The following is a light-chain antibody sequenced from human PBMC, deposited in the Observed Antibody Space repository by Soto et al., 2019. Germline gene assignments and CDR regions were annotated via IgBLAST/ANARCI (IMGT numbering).Light chain of an antibody. V-gene: IGKV3-20*01. CDR3: QHYGSSPLLP. CDR1: QSVSSSY. J-gene: IGKJ4*01. Sequence: EIVLTQSPGTLSLSPGERATLSCRASQSVSSSYLAWYQQKPGQAPRLLIYVASSRATGIPDRFSGSGSGTDFTLTISRLEPEDFAVYYCQHYGSSPLLPVGGGTKVEIK. CDR2: VAS.